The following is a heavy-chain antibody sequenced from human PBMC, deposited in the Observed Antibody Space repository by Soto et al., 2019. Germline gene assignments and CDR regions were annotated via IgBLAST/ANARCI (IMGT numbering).Heavy chain of an antibody. D-gene: IGHD3-3*01. CDR1: GYTFTIYT. J-gene: IGHJ4*02. CDR3: ARGAIFFDY. V-gene: IGHV1-3*01. Sequence: ASVKVSCKASGYTFTIYTIHWVRQAPGQRLEWMGWINAGNGNTKYSQKFQGRVTITRDTSASTAYMELSSLRSEDTAVFYCARGAIFFDYWGQGTLVTVSS. CDR2: INAGNGNT.